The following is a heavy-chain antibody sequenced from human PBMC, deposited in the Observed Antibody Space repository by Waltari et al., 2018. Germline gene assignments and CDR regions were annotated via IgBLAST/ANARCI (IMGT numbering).Heavy chain of an antibody. J-gene: IGHJ6*02. CDR2: INHSGST. D-gene: IGHD4-17*01. CDR1: GGSFSGYY. CDR3: ARPDDYGARGGMDV. Sequence: QVQLQQWGAGLLKPSETLSLTCAAYGGSFSGYYWSWIRQPPGKGLEWIGEINHSGSTNYNPSLKSRVTISVDTSKNQFSLKLSSVTAADTAVYYCARPDDYGARGGMDVWGQGTTVTVSS. V-gene: IGHV4-34*01.